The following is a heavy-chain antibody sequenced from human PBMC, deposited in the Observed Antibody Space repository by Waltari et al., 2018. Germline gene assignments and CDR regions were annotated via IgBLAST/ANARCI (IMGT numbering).Heavy chain of an antibody. CDR3: FLYGDYVGWFDP. Sequence: EVQLVESGGGLVQPGGSLKLSCAASGLTFSGSAVHWVRQPSGKGLKWIGRIRSKANTYATADAAAVKGRFTISRDDSKNTAYLQMNSLKTEDTAVYDCFLYGDYVGWFDPWGQGTLVTVSS. D-gene: IGHD4-17*01. CDR1: GLTFSGSA. V-gene: IGHV3-73*01. CDR2: IRSKANTYAT. J-gene: IGHJ5*02.